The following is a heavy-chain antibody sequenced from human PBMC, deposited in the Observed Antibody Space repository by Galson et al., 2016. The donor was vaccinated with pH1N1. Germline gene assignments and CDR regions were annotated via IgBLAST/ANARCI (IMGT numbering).Heavy chain of an antibody. Sequence: PALVKPTQTLRLTCSLSGFSLTSSGMCVGWIRQFPGKAPEWLALIHWDDDKRYNLSFKNRLTLTRDNSRNEVVLTMTNMEPLDSGIYYCARRVYDFGVSFDHWGQGILVTVSS. CDR1: GFSLTSSGMC. CDR2: IHWDDDK. CDR3: ARRVYDFGVSFDH. J-gene: IGHJ4*02. V-gene: IGHV2-5*02. D-gene: IGHD3-10*01.